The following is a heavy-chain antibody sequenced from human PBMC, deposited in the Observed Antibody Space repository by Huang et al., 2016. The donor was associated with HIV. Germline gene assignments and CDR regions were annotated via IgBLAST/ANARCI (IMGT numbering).Heavy chain of an antibody. CDR3: ASEIAAASIDY. CDR2: ISSSSSYI. V-gene: IGHV3-21*01. Sequence: EVQLVESGGGLVKPGGSLRFSCAASGFTFSSYSMNWVRKAPGKGLEWVSSISSSSSYIYYADSVKGRFTISRDNAKNSLYLQMNSLRAEDTAVYYCASEIAAASIDYWGQGTLVTVSS. D-gene: IGHD6-13*01. CDR1: GFTFSSYS. J-gene: IGHJ4*02.